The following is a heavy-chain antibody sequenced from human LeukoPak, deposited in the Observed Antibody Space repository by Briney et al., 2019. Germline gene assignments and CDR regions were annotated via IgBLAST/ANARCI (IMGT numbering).Heavy chain of an antibody. CDR1: GFTFSSYE. CDR2: ISPVGNTK. J-gene: IGHJ4*02. D-gene: IGHD3-22*01. Sequence: GGSLRLSCAASGFTFSSYEMNWVRQAPGKGLEWLSYISPVGNTKYYADSVKGRFTISRDNAKKSLYLQMNSLRAEDTAVYYCTSQASSGYYYLIGYWGQGTLVTVSS. CDR3: TSQASSGYYYLIGY. V-gene: IGHV3-48*03.